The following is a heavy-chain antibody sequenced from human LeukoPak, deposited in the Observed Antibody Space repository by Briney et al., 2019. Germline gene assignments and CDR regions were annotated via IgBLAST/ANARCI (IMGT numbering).Heavy chain of an antibody. V-gene: IGHV1-18*01. CDR3: ARDIITMVRGVISAFDI. Sequence: ATSVKVSCKASGYTFTSYGISWVRQAPGQGLEWMGWISAYNGNTNYAQKLQGRVTMTTDTSTSTAYMELRSLRSDDTAVYYCARDIITMVRGVISAFDIWGQGTMVTVSS. CDR2: ISAYNGNT. J-gene: IGHJ3*02. D-gene: IGHD3-10*01. CDR1: GYTFTSYG.